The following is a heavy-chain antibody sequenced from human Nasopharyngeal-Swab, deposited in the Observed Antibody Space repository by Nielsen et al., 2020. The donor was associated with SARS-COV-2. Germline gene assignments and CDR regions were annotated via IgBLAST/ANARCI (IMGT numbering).Heavy chain of an antibody. D-gene: IGHD1-1*01. Sequence: SNTLSLTCSVSGGSVSSGSYYWSWIRQPPGKGLEWIGYIHHSGSPSYSPSLKSRVTMSVDTSKNQFSLKLISVTAADAAVYYCARGYYNFWNGYYHYYMDVWGKGATVTASS. CDR3: ARGYYNFWNGYYHYYMDV. J-gene: IGHJ6*03. CDR2: IHHSGSP. CDR1: GGSVSSGSYY. V-gene: IGHV4-61*01.